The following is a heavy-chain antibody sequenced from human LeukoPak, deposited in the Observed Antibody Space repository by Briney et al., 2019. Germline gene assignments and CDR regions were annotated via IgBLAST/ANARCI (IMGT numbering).Heavy chain of an antibody. CDR3: AKDAPGYSYISDY. CDR1: AFTFRSYA. D-gene: IGHD5-18*01. Sequence: GGSLRLSCAASAFTFRSYAMSWVRQAPGKGLEWVSTISGGAVSSYYADSVRGRFTISRDNSKNTLYLQMNGLRAEDTALYYCAKDAPGYSYISDYWGQGTLVTVSS. V-gene: IGHV3-23*01. J-gene: IGHJ4*02. CDR2: ISGGAVSS.